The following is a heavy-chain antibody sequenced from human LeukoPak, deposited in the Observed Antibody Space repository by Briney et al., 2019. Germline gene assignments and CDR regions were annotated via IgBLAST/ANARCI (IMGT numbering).Heavy chain of an antibody. CDR2: INSDGSSA. D-gene: IGHD1-26*01. CDR3: YWEGS. CDR1: GSTFSSYW. J-gene: IGHJ4*02. V-gene: IGHV3-74*01. Sequence: PGGSLRLSCAASGSTFSSYWMHWVRQAPGKGLVWVSRINSDGSSADYADSVKGRFTISRDNAKNTVYLQMNSLRVEDTAVYYCYWEGSWGQGTLVTVSS.